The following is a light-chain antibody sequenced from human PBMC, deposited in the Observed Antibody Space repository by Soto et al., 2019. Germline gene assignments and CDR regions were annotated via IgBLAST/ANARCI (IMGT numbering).Light chain of an antibody. J-gene: IGLJ1*01. V-gene: IGLV2-23*02. CDR3: CSYAGSSTPLI. Sequence: QSALPHPASVSGSPGQSITISCAGTSSDVGSYNLVSWYQQHPGKAPKLMIYEVSKRPSGVSNRFSGSKSGNTASLTISGLQAEDEADYYCCSYAGSSTPLIFGTGT. CDR1: SSDVGSYNL. CDR2: EVS.